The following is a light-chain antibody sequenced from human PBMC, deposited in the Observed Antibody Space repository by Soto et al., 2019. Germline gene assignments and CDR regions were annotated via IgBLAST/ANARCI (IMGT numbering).Light chain of an antibody. V-gene: IGKV3-15*01. CDR1: QSVSSN. CDR2: GAS. J-gene: IGKJ2*01. Sequence: EVVMTQSPATLSVSPGERATLSCRASQSVSSNLAWYQQRPGQAPRLPIYGASTRATGIPARFSGSESATEFTLTISSLQSEDSAVYYCQQYDDWPWYTFGQGTKLEIK. CDR3: QQYDDWPWYT.